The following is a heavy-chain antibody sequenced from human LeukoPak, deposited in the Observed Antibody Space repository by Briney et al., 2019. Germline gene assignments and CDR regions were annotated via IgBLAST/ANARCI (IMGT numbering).Heavy chain of an antibody. V-gene: IGHV1-8*01. Sequence: ASVKVSCKPSGYTFTSYDINWVRQATGQGLEWMGWMNPNSGNTGYAQKFQGRVTMTRNTSISTAYMELSSLRSEDTAVYYCARAPPWRYDFWSGYNYYYYYMDVWGKGTTVTVSS. J-gene: IGHJ6*03. CDR3: ARAPPWRYDFWSGYNYYYYYMDV. CDR1: GYTFTSYD. CDR2: MNPNSGNT. D-gene: IGHD3-3*01.